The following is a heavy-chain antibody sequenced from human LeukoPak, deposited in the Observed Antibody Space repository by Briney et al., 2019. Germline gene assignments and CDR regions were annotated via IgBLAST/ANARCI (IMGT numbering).Heavy chain of an antibody. V-gene: IGHV4-38-2*02. CDR2: IYHSGST. J-gene: IGHJ4*02. Sequence: SETLSLTCTVSGYSISSGYYWGWIRQPPGKGLEWIGSIYHSGSTYYNPSLKSRVTISVDTSKNQFSLKLSSVTAADTAVYYCARDYGATRTFDYWGQGTLVTVSS. CDR1: GYSISSGYY. CDR3: ARDYGATRTFDY. D-gene: IGHD4-17*01.